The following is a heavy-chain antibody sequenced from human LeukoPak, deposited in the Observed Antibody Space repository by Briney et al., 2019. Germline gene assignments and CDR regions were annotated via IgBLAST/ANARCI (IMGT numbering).Heavy chain of an antibody. V-gene: IGHV3-9*01. CDR2: ISWISGSI. J-gene: IGHJ4*02. CDR3: AKDMGYYDSSGYYGGGFDY. CDR1: GFTFDDYA. Sequence: GGSLRLSCAASGFTFDDYAMHWVRHAPGECLEWVSGISWISGSIGYADSVKGRFTISRDNAKNSLYLQMNSLRAEDTALYYCAKDMGYYDSSGYYGGGFDYWGQGTLVTVSS. D-gene: IGHD3-22*01.